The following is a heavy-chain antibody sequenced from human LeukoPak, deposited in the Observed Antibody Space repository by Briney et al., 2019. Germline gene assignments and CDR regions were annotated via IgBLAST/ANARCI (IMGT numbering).Heavy chain of an antibody. D-gene: IGHD6-19*01. CDR3: ARDPAASGWCYDY. CDR1: GGSISSGGYY. J-gene: IGHJ4*02. CDR2: IYHSGST. V-gene: IGHV4-30-2*01. Sequence: SQTLSLTCTVSGGSISSGGYYRSWIRQPPGKGLEWIGYIYHSGSTYYNPSLKSRVTISVDRSKNQFSLKLSSVTAADTAVYYCARDPAASGWCYDYWGQGTLVTVSS.